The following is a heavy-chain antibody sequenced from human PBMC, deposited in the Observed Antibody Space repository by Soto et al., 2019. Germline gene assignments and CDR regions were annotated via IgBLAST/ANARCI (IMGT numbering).Heavy chain of an antibody. V-gene: IGHV1-18*01. Sequence: QVQLVQSGAEVKKPGASVKVSCKASGYTFTNFGISWMRQAPGQGLEWMGWIGADNRDTNYAQNLKARLTMTTDTSTNTAYMELRSLKSDDTAVYYCARDISYGSETAYGYWGQGTLVTVSS. CDR3: ARDISYGSETAYGY. CDR1: GYTFTNFG. D-gene: IGHD3-10*01. J-gene: IGHJ4*02. CDR2: IGADNRDT.